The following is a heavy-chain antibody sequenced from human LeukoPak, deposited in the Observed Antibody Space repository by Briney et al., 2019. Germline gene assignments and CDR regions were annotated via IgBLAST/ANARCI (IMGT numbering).Heavy chain of an antibody. CDR3: ARGFRSQAFDY. V-gene: IGHV4-34*01. CDR1: GGSFSGYY. CDR2: INHSGST. J-gene: IGHJ4*02. Sequence: SETLSLTCAVYGGSFSGYYWSWIRQPPGKGLEWIGEINHSGSTNYNPSLKSRVTISVDTSKNQFSLKLSSVTAADTAVYYCARGFRSQAFDYWGQGTLVTVSS.